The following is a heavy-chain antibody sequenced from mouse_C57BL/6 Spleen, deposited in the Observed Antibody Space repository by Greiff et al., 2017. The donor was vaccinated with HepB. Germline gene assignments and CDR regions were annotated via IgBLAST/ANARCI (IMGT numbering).Heavy chain of an antibody. CDR3: ARWDGSTLDY. V-gene: IGHV1-66*01. CDR1: GYSFTSYY. CDR2: IYPGSGNT. J-gene: IGHJ2*01. Sequence: VQWVESGPELVKPGASVKISCKASGYSFTSYYIHWVKQRPGQGLEWIGWIYPGSGNTKYNEKFKGKATLTADTSSSTAYMQLSSLTSEDSAVYYCARWDGSTLDYWGQGTTLTVSS. D-gene: IGHD1-1*01.